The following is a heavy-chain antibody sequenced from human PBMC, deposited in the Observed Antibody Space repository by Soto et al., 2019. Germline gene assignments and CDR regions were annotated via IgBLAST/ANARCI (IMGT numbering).Heavy chain of an antibody. Sequence: QVQLVQSGAEVKKPGASVKVSCKASGYTFTSYGISWVRQAPGQGREWMGWISAYNGNTNYAQKLQGRVTMTTDTSTSTAYMELRSLRSDDTAVYYCAREPIFGETYYYGMDVWGQGTTVTVSS. CDR3: AREPIFGETYYYGMDV. V-gene: IGHV1-18*01. CDR1: GYTFTSYG. J-gene: IGHJ6*02. D-gene: IGHD3-3*01. CDR2: ISAYNGNT.